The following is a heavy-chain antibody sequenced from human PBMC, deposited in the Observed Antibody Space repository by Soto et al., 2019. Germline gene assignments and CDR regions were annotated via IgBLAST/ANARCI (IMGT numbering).Heavy chain of an antibody. V-gene: IGHV1-69*13. CDR1: GGTFSSYA. CDR2: IIPIFGTA. J-gene: IGHJ5*02. D-gene: IGHD6-13*01. CDR3: ARYSSSWPVNWFDP. Sequence: GASVKVSCKASGGTFSSYAISWVRQASGQGLEWMGGIIPIFGTANYAQKFQGRVTITADESTSTAYMELSSLRSEDTAVYYCARYSSSWPVNWFDPWGQGTLVTVSS.